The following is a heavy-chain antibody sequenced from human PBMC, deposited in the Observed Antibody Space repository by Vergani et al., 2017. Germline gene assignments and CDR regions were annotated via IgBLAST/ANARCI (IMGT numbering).Heavy chain of an antibody. J-gene: IGHJ4*02. CDR2: IYYSGST. CDR1: GGSISSSSYY. CDR3: ARDGPLAFGEFAAFDY. D-gene: IGHD3-10*01. Sequence: QLQLQESGPGLVKPSETLSLTCTVSGGSISSSSYYWGWIRQPPGKGLEWIGSIYYSGSTYYNPSLKSRVTISVDTSKNQFSLKLSSVTAADTAVYYCARDGPLAFGEFAAFDYWGQGTLVTVSS. V-gene: IGHV4-39*02.